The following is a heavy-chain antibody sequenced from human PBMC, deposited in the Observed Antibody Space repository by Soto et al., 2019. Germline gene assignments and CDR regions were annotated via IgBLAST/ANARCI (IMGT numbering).Heavy chain of an antibody. CDR2: IYYSGSG. Sequence: QVQLQESGPGLVKPSQTLSLTCTVSGASISSGDYYWSWIRQLPGMGLEWIGYIYYSGSGHNNPSLESRVTISVATSKNDFSRKLGSVTAADTAIYYCARGELVPAYWEWFDPWGQGTLVTVSS. V-gene: IGHV4-31*03. J-gene: IGHJ5*02. CDR1: GASISSGDYY. D-gene: IGHD3-16*01. CDR3: ARGELVPAYWEWFDP.